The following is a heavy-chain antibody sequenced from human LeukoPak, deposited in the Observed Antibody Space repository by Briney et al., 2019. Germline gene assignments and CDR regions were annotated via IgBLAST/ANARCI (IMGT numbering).Heavy chain of an antibody. D-gene: IGHD3-16*02. V-gene: IGHV3-23*01. Sequence: GGSLRLSCAASGFTISSYWMNWARQAQGKGLEWVSAISGSGDSTYYADSVKGRFTISRDNSKNTLYLQMNSLRAEDTAVYYCAKDLYDYVWGSYRYDYWGQGTLVTVSS. CDR3: AKDLYDYVWGSYRYDY. J-gene: IGHJ4*02. CDR2: ISGSGDST. CDR1: GFTISSYW.